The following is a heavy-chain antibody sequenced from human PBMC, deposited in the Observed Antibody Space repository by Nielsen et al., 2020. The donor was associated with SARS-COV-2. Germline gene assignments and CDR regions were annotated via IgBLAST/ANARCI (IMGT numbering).Heavy chain of an antibody. V-gene: IGHV3-21*01. CDR3: ARDQDGGAATSNWYFDL. CDR1: GFTFSNYW. J-gene: IGHJ2*01. CDR2: ITMSGAYM. D-gene: IGHD6-25*01. Sequence: GGSLRLSCAASGFTFSNYWMNWVRQAPGKGLEWVASITMSGAYMYYADSVRGRFTVSRDNAAASLYLQMNSLRDDDTAVYYCARDQDGGAATSNWYFDLWGRGTLVIVSS.